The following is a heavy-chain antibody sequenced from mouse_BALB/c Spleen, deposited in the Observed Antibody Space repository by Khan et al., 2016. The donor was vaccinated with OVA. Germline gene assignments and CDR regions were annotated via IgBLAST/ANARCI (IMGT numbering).Heavy chain of an antibody. Sequence: EVQLQESGPGLVKPSQSLSLTCTVTDFSIASEYAWNWIRQSPGNKLEWMGYISYSGSTSYNPSLKSRISITRETSNNQFFLRVNYVTTADTATYFCAISVCYFYAYSMDYWGQGTSVTVSS. CDR3: AISVCYFYAYSMDY. J-gene: IGHJ4*01. V-gene: IGHV3-2*02. D-gene: IGHD2-2*01. CDR2: ISYSGST. CDR1: DFSIASEYA.